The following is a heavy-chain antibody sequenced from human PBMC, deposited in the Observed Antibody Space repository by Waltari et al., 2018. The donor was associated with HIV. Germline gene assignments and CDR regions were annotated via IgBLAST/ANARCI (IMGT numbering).Heavy chain of an antibody. V-gene: IGHV3-48*02. J-gene: IGHJ2*01. CDR1: VLRLPAYR. D-gene: IGHD3-9*01. Sequence: DAQLLQSVRGLLQPGGSLRPSCGTSVLRLPAYRLVCPRQPAGKGLEWVSYMGTTPTDRYYADSVRARFTVFTDKIKQSVVLQISNLKDEDSGVYYCARGLNYFDGKPLPWYLDVWGRGSRVTVAS. CDR2: MGTTPTDR. CDR3: ARGLNYFDGKPLPWYLDV.